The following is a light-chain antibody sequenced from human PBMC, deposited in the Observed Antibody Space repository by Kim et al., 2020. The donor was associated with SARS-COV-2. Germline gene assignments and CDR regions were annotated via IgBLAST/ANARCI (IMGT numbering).Light chain of an antibody. CDR3: SAWDYSVNAWV. J-gene: IGLJ3*02. CDR1: SNNVGNEG. CDR2: RNN. V-gene: IGLV10-54*01. Sequence: QQATLTCTGDSNNVGNEGAAWLQQHQGRPPKLLFYRNNNRPSGISEGLSASRSGNTASLTITGLQPEDEADYYCSAWDYSVNAWVFGGGTQLTVL.